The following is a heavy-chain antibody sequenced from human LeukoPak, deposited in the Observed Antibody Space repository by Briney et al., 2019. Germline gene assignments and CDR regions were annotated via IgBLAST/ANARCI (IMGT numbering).Heavy chain of an antibody. CDR2: ISSSSSYI. Sequence: GGSLRLSCAASGFTFSSYSMNWVRQAPGNGLEWGSSISSSSSYIYYADSVKGRVTISRDNAKNSLYLRMNSLRAEDTAVYYCAREEYSGSYYFDYWGQGTLVTVSS. D-gene: IGHD1-26*01. CDR1: GFTFSSYS. J-gene: IGHJ4*02. V-gene: IGHV3-21*01. CDR3: AREEYSGSYYFDY.